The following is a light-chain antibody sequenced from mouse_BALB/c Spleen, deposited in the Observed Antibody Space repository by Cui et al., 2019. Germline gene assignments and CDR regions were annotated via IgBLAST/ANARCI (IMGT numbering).Light chain of an antibody. CDR1: ESVDNYGNSF. J-gene: IGKJ5*01. CDR3: QQNNEDPLT. Sequence: NILLTQSPPSLTMSLGQRATISCRASESVDNYGNSFIHWYQQKPGQPPKVLIYLASNLESGVPARFSGSGSRTDFTLTIDPVEADDAATYYCQQNNEDPLTFGAGTKLDLK. CDR2: LAS. V-gene: IGKV3-10*01.